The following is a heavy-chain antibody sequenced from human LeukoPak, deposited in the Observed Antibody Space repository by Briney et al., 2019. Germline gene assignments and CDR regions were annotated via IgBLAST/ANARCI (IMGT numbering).Heavy chain of an antibody. D-gene: IGHD3-16*01. J-gene: IGHJ4*02. CDR1: GGSFSGYY. CDR2: IKSKTDGGTT. CDR3: RGDDFDY. Sequence: PSETLSLTCAVYGGSFSGYYWSWVRQAPGKGLEWVGRIKSKTDGGTTDYAAPVKGRFIISRDDSKNTLYLQMNSLKTEDTAVYYCRGDDFDYWGQGTLVTVSS. V-gene: IGHV3-15*01.